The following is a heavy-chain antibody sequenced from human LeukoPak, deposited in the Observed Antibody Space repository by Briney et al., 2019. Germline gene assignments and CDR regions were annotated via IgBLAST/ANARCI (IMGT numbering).Heavy chain of an antibody. Sequence: PSETLSLTCTVSGGSINIRGYYWGWLRQPPGKGLEWIGSIDKSGRIYYNPSLQSRVTVSGDTSKNQFPLRLSSVTATDTAVYYCARHNNGMDVWGQGTTVTVSS. CDR2: IDKSGRI. V-gene: IGHV4-39*01. J-gene: IGHJ6*02. CDR3: ARHNNGMDV. D-gene: IGHD2/OR15-2a*01. CDR1: GGSINIRGYY.